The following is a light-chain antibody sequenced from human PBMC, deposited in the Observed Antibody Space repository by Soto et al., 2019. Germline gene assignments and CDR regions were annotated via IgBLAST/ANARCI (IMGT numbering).Light chain of an antibody. V-gene: IGLV1-40*01. CDR3: QSYDSSYV. CDR1: SSNIGAGYD. CDR2: GNS. Sequence: QSVLTQPPSVSGAPGQRVTISCTGSSSNIGAGYDVHWYQQLPGTAPKLLIYGNSIRPSGVPDRFSGSKSGTSASLAITGLQAEDEADYYCQSYDSSYVFGTGTKLTVL. J-gene: IGLJ1*01.